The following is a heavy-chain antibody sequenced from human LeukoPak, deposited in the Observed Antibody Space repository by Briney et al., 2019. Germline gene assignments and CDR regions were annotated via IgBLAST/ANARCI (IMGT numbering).Heavy chain of an antibody. Sequence: SETLSLTCTVSGGSISTSSYYWGWIRQPPGKGLQWIGNIYYTGSTYYNPSLKSRVTISADTAKNQFSLKLNSVTAADTAVYYCARGSHPVTGTLGGYFDPWGQGTLVTVSS. CDR1: GGSISTSSYY. V-gene: IGHV4-39*01. D-gene: IGHD6-19*01. CDR3: ARGSHPVTGTLGGYFDP. J-gene: IGHJ4*02. CDR2: IYYTGST.